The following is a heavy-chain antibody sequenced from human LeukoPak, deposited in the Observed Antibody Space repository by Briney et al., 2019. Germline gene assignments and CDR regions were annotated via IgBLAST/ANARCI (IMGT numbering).Heavy chain of an antibody. J-gene: IGHJ4*02. CDR3: ARGMDESAFDY. V-gene: IGHV4-59*01. D-gene: IGHD2-2*03. Sequence: SETLSLTCTVSGGSISSYYWSWIRQPPGKGLEWIGYIYYSGSTNYNPSLKSRVTISVDTSKSQLSLKLSSVTAADTAVYYCARGMDESAFDYWGQGTLVTVSS. CDR2: IYYSGST. CDR1: GGSISSYY.